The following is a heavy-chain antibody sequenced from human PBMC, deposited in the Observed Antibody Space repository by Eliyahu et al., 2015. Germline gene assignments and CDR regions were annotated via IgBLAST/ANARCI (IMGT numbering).Heavy chain of an antibody. V-gene: IGHV3-30*18. CDR2: ISSDGSNK. Sequence: QVQLVESGGGVVQPGRSLXLSCXASGFXFSKSGMHWVRQAPGKGLEWVAVISSDGSNKYYADSVKGRFTISRDNSKNTLYLQMNSLRAEDTAVYYCAKSPEHDYYYYGVGVWGQGTTVTVSS. CDR1: GFXFSKSG. CDR3: AKSPEHDYYYYGVGV. J-gene: IGHJ6*02. D-gene: IGHD1/OR15-1a*01.